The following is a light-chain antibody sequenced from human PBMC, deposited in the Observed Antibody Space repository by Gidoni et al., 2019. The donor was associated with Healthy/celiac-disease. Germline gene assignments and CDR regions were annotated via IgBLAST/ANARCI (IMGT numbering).Light chain of an antibody. V-gene: IGKV4-1*01. CDR2: WAS. J-gene: IGKJ3*01. CDR1: QRVLYSSNNKNY. Sequence: DRVMTQSPDSLAVSLGERATINCKSSQRVLYSSNNKNYLAWYQQKPGQPPKLLIYWASTRESGVPDRFSGSGSGTDFTLTISSLQAEDVAVYYCQQYYSTPFTFGPGTKVDIK. CDR3: QQYYSTPFT.